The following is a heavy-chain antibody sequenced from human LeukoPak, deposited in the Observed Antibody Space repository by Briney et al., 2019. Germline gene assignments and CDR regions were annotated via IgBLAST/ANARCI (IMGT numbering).Heavy chain of an antibody. J-gene: IGHJ4*02. CDR1: GGSISSYY. D-gene: IGHD5-18*01. CDR3: ARQARGYNKGPFDY. V-gene: IGHV4-59*08. CDR2: IYYSGST. Sequence: PSETLSLTCTVSGGSISSYYWSWIRQPPGKGLEWIGYIYYSGSTNYNPSLKSRVTISVDTSKTQFSLKLSPVTAADTAVYYCARQARGYNKGPFDYWGQGTLVTVSS.